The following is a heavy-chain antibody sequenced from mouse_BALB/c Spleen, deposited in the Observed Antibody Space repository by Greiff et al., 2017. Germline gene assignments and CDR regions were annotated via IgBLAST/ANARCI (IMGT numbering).Heavy chain of an antibody. V-gene: IGHV14-3*02. J-gene: IGHJ4*01. CDR3: ARDYYGSSYDAMDD. CDR1: GFNIKDTY. Sequence: QLQQSGAELVKPGASVKLSCTASGFNIKDTYMHWVKQRPEQGLEWIGRIDPANGNTKYDPKFQGKATITADTSSNTAYLQLSSLTSEDTAVYYCARDYYGSSYDAMDDWGQGTSVTVSS. CDR2: IDPANGNT. D-gene: IGHD1-1*01.